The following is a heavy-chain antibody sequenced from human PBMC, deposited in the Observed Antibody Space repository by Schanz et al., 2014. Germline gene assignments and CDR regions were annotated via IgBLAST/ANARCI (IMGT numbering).Heavy chain of an antibody. Sequence: VQLVESGGGLVQPGGSLRLSCAASGFTLSSYSMNWVRQAPGKGLEWVAIISYDGSNKYYADSVKGRFTISRDNSKNTLYLQMNSLRAEDTAVYLCAKEMFYFGSRPGMDVWGQGTTVTVSS. CDR3: AKEMFYFGSRPGMDV. CDR2: ISYDGSNK. CDR1: GFTLSSYS. J-gene: IGHJ6*02. V-gene: IGHV3-30*18. D-gene: IGHD3-10*01.